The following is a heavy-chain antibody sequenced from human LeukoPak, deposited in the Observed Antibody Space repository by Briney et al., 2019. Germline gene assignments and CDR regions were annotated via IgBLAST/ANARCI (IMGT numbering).Heavy chain of an antibody. J-gene: IGHJ4*02. CDR3: AREGSDSSGSFFDY. CDR2: IYHSGST. V-gene: IGHV4-30-4*01. D-gene: IGHD3-22*01. CDR1: GGSISNGDYY. Sequence: SETLSLTCTVSGGSISNGDYYWSWIRQPPGKGLEWIGYIYHSGSTYYNPSLKSRVTISVDTSKNQFSLKLSSVTAADTAVYYCAREGSDSSGSFFDYWGQGTLVTVSS.